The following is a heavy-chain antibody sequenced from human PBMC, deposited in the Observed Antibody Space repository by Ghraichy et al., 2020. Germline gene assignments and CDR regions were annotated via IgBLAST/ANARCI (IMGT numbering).Heavy chain of an antibody. CDR1: GFTFSTYA. J-gene: IGHJ6*02. CDR2: IPGIGATT. CDR3: VKAKRAPEGRGFGYFYYGTDV. V-gene: IGHV3-23*01. D-gene: IGHD3-10*01. Sequence: GESLNISCVASGFTFSTYAMSWVRQAPGKGLEWVSAIPGIGATTYYADSVKGRITISRDSSKNTLYLQMNSLRAEDTAVYYCVKAKRAPEGRGFGYFYYGTDVCAYGNTGT.